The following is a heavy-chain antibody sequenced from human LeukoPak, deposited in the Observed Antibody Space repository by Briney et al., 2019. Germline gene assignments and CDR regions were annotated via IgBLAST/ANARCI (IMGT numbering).Heavy chain of an antibody. Sequence: GGSLRLSCAAPGFTFSSYAMSWVRQAPGKGLEWVSAISSDGANTYHADSMKGRFTISRDNSKNTLYLQMNSLRAEDTAVYYCAKVLSPTWGRYDYWGQGTLVTVSS. CDR3: AKVLSPTWGRYDY. V-gene: IGHV3-23*01. J-gene: IGHJ4*02. CDR2: ISSDGANT. CDR1: GFTFSSYA. D-gene: IGHD3-16*01.